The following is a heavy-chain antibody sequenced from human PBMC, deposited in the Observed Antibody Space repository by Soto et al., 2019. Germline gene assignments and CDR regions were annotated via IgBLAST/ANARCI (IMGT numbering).Heavy chain of an antibody. V-gene: IGHV3-23*01. CDR2: ISGSGGST. J-gene: IGHJ6*02. CDR3: AKVSGTIEYYYYGMDV. Sequence: EVQLLESGGGLVQPGGSLRLSCAASGFTFSSYAMGWVRQAPGKGLEWVSAISGSGGSTYYADSVKGRFTISRDNSKNTLYLQMNSLRAEDTAVYYCAKVSGTIEYYYYGMDVWGQGTTVTVSS. D-gene: IGHD1-1*01. CDR1: GFTFSSYA.